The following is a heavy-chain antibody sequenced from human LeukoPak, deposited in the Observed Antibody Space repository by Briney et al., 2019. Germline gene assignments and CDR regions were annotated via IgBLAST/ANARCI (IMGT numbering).Heavy chain of an antibody. J-gene: IGHJ5*02. CDR1: GGSISNDY. D-gene: IGHD6-19*01. CDR2: IYYSGST. CDR3: ARARYSSRGGWFDP. Sequence: SSETLSLTCTVSGGSISNDYWSWIRQPPGKGLEWLGYIYYSGSTNYNPSLKSRVTISVDTSKNQFSLKVISVTAADTAVYHCARARYSSRGGWFDPWGQGTLVTVSS. V-gene: IGHV4-59*01.